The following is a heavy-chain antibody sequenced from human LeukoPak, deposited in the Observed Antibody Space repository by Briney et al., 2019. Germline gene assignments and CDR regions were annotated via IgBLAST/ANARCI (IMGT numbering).Heavy chain of an antibody. CDR2: IYTSGST. CDR3: ARDFSGITMVRGVILPFDY. CDR1: GGSISSYY. Sequence: SETLSLTCIVSGGSISSYYWSWIRQPAGKGLEWIGRIYTSGSTNYNPSLKSRVTMSVDTSKNQFSLKLSSVTAADTAVYYCARDFSGITMVRGVILPFDYWGQGTLVTVSS. V-gene: IGHV4-4*07. J-gene: IGHJ4*02. D-gene: IGHD3-10*01.